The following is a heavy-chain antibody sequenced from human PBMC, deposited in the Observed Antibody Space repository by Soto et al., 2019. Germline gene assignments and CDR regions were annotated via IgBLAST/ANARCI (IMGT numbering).Heavy chain of an antibody. D-gene: IGHD2-2*01. CDR1: GYSSTGYY. Sequence: ASVKVSSKASGYSSTGYYMDSLRQAPGQGLEWMGWINPNSGGTNYAQKFQGWVTMTRDTSISTAYIELNSLRAEDTAVYYCAKDMVIGVPAAMPYYYYYMDVWGKGTTVT. CDR2: INPNSGGT. CDR3: AKDMVIGVPAAMPYYYYYMDV. V-gene: IGHV1-2*04. J-gene: IGHJ6*03.